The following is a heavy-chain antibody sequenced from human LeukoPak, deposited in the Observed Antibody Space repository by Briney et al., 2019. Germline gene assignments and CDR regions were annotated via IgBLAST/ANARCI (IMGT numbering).Heavy chain of an antibody. J-gene: IGHJ4*02. CDR3: ARGYDSSGYYYVPGTFDY. CDR2: IKQDGSEK. D-gene: IGHD3-22*01. Sequence: GGSLRLSCAASGFTFSSYWMSWVRQAPGKGLEWVANIKQDGSEKYYVDSVKGRFTISRGNAKNSLYLQMNSLRAEDTAVYYCARGYDSSGYYYVPGTFDYWGQGTLVTVSS. V-gene: IGHV3-7*01. CDR1: GFTFSSYW.